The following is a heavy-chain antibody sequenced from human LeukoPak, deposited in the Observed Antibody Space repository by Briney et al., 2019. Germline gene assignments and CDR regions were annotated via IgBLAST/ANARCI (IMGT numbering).Heavy chain of an antibody. CDR1: GGSISSSSYY. CDR3: AMMYYDFWSGYFGP. D-gene: IGHD3-3*01. CDR2: IYYSGST. Sequence: PSETLSLTCTVSGGSISSSSYYWGWIRQPPGKGLEWIGSIYYSGSTYYNPSLKSRVTISVDTSKNQFSLKLSSVTAADTAIYYCAMMYYDFWSGYFGPWGQGTLVSVSS. J-gene: IGHJ5*02. V-gene: IGHV4-39*07.